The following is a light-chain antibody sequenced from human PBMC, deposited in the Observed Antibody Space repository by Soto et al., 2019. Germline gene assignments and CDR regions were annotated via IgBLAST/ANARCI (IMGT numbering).Light chain of an antibody. J-gene: IGKJ1*01. CDR3: QQYRTYPWT. CDR2: KAS. CDR1: QSVTTW. Sequence: DFQMTQSPSTLSASVGDRVTITCWASQSVTTWLAWFQQKPGKAPKLLIYKASNLEGGVPSRFSGSGSGTEFTLTISSLQPDDFATYYCQQYRTYPWTFGQGTKVEIK. V-gene: IGKV1-5*03.